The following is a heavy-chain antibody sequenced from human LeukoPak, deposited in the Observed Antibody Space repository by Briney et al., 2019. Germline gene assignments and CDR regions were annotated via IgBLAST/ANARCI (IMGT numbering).Heavy chain of an antibody. CDR2: ISYDGSNK. CDR3: AKDKIAAAGTFDY. Sequence: GGSLRLSCAASGFTFSSYWMHWVRQAPGKGLEWVAVISYDGSNKYYADSVKGRFTISRDNSKNTLYLQMNSLRAEDTAVYYCAKDKIAAAGTFDYWGQGTLVTVSS. J-gene: IGHJ4*02. CDR1: GFTFSSYW. D-gene: IGHD6-13*01. V-gene: IGHV3-30*18.